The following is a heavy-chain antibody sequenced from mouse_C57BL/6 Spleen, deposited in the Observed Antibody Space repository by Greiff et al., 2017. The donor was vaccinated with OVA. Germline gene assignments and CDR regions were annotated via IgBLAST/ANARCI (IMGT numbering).Heavy chain of an antibody. V-gene: IGHV1-50*01. J-gene: IGHJ3*01. D-gene: IGHD2-5*01. CDR3: ARSSYSKGFAY. Sequence: VQLQQPGAELVKPGASVKLSCKASGYTFTSYWMQWVKQRPGQGLEWIGEIDPSDSYTNYNQKFKGKATLTVDTSSSTAYMQLSSLTSEDAAVYYCARSSYSKGFAYWGQGTLVTVSA. CDR2: IDPSDSYT. CDR1: GYTFTSYW.